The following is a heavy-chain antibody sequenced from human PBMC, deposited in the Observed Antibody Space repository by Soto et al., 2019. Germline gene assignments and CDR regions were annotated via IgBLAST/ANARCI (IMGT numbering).Heavy chain of an antibody. CDR1: GFTFSSYW. CDR2: ISGSGGST. CDR3: ARGYSSSWPHFDY. J-gene: IGHJ4*02. Sequence: GGSLRLSCAASGFTFSSYWMHWVRQAPGKGLEWVSAISGSGGSTYYADSVKGRFTISRDNAKNSLYLQMNSLRAEDTAVYYCARGYSSSWPHFDYWGQGTLVTVSS. V-gene: IGHV3-21*01. D-gene: IGHD6-13*01.